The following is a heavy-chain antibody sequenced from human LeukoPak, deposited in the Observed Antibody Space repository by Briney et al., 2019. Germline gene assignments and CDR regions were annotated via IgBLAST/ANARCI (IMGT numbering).Heavy chain of an antibody. Sequence: GASVKVSCKASGYTFTSYDINWVRQATGQGLEWMGWMNPNSGNTGYAQKFQGRVTITRNTSISTAYMELSSLRSEDTAVYYCARKVPYGSGSYWTTSRRGDWFDPWGQGTLVTVSS. CDR2: MNPNSGNT. CDR3: ARKVPYGSGSYWTTSRRGDWFDP. J-gene: IGHJ5*02. CDR1: GYTFTSYD. D-gene: IGHD3-10*01. V-gene: IGHV1-8*03.